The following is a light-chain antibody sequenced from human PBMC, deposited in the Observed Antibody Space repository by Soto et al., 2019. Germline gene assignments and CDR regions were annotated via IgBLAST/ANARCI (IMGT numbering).Light chain of an antibody. CDR2: DAS. CDR1: QSVRTY. J-gene: IGKJ5*01. V-gene: IGKV3-11*01. CDR3: QQRNTWPPIT. Sequence: EIVLTQSPVALYLSPGETTTLSCRASQSVRTYLAWYQVKPGQAPRLLIYDASRRASGVPARFSGSGSGTDFTLTISSLEPEDLALYYCQQRNTWPPITVGQGTRLEIK.